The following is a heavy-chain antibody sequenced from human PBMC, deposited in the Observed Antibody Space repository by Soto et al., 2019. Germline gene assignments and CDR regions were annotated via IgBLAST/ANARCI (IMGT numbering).Heavy chain of an antibody. CDR3: ARDLRGYSRYDYLDY. D-gene: IGHD5-12*01. CDR1: GGSISSGGYY. CDR2: SYYTGSS. Sequence: SETLSLTCTVSGGSISSGGYYWRWIRQHPGKGLEWVGYSYYTGSSYYNPSLKSRVTISVDASKNQLSLRLASVTAADTAVYYCARDLRGYSRYDYLDYWGQGIPVTVS. V-gene: IGHV4-31*03. J-gene: IGHJ4*02.